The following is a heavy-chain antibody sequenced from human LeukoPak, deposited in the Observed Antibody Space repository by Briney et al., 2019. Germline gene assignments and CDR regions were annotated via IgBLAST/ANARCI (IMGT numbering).Heavy chain of an antibody. V-gene: IGHV7-4-1*02. CDR2: INTNTGNP. Sequence: ASVKVSCKASGYTFADYGMNWVRQAPGQGLEWMGWINTNTGNPTYAQGFTGRFVFSLDTSVSTAYLQITSLEAEDTAVYYCARDLMAVGASWFDSWGQGTLVTVSS. CDR1: GYTFADYG. D-gene: IGHD1-26*01. J-gene: IGHJ5*01. CDR3: ARDLMAVGASWFDS.